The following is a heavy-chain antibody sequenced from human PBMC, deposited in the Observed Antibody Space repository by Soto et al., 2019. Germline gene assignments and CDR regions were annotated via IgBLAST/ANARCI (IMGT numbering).Heavy chain of an antibody. CDR2: IYWDDDK. J-gene: IGHJ3*02. V-gene: IGHV2-5*02. D-gene: IGHD3-10*01. CDR1: GFSLSTSGVG. Sequence: QITLKESGPTLVKPTQTLTLTCTFSGFSLSTSGVGVGWIRQPPGKALEWLALIYWDDDKRYSPSLKSRLTIXKXXSKNQVVLTMTNMDPVDTATYYCAHRRITMRAFDIWGQGTMVTVSS. CDR3: AHRRITMRAFDI.